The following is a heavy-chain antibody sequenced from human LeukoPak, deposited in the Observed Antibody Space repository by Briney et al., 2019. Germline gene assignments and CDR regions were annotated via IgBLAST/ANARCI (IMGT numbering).Heavy chain of an antibody. CDR2: IWSDASNQ. CDR3: ATERASSWTFDS. CDR1: GFTVSSNY. Sequence: GGSLRLSCAASGFTVSSNYMSWVRQAPGKGLDWVAMIWSDASNQHYADSVKGRFTISRDNSENTLYLQLNSLRAEDTAVYYCATERASSWTFDSWGQGTLVTVSS. V-gene: IGHV3-33*08. D-gene: IGHD6-13*01. J-gene: IGHJ4*02.